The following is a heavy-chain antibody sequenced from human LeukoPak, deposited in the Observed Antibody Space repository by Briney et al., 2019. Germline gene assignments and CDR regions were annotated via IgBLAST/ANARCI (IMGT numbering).Heavy chain of an antibody. Sequence: ASVKVSCKASGYTFTGYYMHWVRQAPGQGLEWMGRINPNSGGTNYAQKFQGRVTMTRDTSIDTAYMELSRLRSDDTAVYYCARGGSYGDQARDNWFDPWGQGTLVTVSS. CDR1: GYTFTGYY. CDR2: INPNSGGT. CDR3: ARGGSYGDQARDNWFDP. V-gene: IGHV1-2*06. D-gene: IGHD4-17*01. J-gene: IGHJ5*02.